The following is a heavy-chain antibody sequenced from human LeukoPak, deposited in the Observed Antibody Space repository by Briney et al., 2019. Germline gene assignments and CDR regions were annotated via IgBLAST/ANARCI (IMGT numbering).Heavy chain of an antibody. J-gene: IGHJ4*02. V-gene: IGHV3-7*01. Sequence: PGGSLRLSCAASGFTFSSYWMAWVRQAPGKGLEWVANINQDGNEKCYVDSVKGRFTISRDNAQNSLYLQMNSLRAEDTAVYYCARELETGTGAYNFWGQGTLVTVSS. CDR3: ARELETGTGAYNF. D-gene: IGHD1/OR15-1a*01. CDR1: GFTFSSYW. CDR2: INQDGNEK.